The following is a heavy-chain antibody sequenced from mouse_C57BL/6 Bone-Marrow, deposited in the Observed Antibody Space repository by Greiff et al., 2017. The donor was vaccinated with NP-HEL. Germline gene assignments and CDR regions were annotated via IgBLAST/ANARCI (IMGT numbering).Heavy chain of an antibody. CDR2: ISSGSSTI. CDR3: ASYYGNSYYAMDY. CDR1: GFTFSDYG. Sequence: EVKVEESGGGLVKPGGSLKLSCAASGFTFSDYGMHWVRQAPEKGLEWVAYISSGSSTIYYADTVKGRFTISRDNAKNTLFLQMTSLRSEDTAMYYCASYYGNSYYAMDYWGQGTSVTVSS. J-gene: IGHJ4*01. D-gene: IGHD2-1*01. V-gene: IGHV5-17*01.